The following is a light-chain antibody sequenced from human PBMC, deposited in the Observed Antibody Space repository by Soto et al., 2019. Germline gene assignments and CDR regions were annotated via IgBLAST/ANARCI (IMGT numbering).Light chain of an antibody. CDR3: HQYENWPKT. CDR2: RAS. CDR1: QSISTN. Sequence: EIVMTQSPPTLSVSPGERATLSCRASQSISTNVAWYQQNPGQAPSLLIFRASIRASVVPARFSGSGSGTECTLTISSLQSEDFAVYFCHQYENWPKTFGQGTKVEI. V-gene: IGKV3-15*01. J-gene: IGKJ1*01.